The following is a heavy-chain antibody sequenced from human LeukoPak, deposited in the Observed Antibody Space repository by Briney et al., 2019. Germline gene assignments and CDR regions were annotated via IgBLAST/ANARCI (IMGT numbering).Heavy chain of an antibody. J-gene: IGHJ4*02. CDR1: GGSISSGGYY. D-gene: IGHD5-18*01. CDR2: IYYSGST. CDR3: ARAGYSYVRYFDY. Sequence: SQTLSLTCTVSGGSISSGGYYWSWIRQHAGKGLEWIGYIYYSGSTYYNPSLKSRVTISVDTSKNQFSLKLSSVTAADTAVYYCARAGYSYVRYFDYWGQGTLVTVSS. V-gene: IGHV4-31*03.